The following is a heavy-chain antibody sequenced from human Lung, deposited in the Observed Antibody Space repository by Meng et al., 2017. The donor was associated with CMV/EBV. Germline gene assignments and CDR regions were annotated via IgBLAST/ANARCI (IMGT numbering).Heavy chain of an antibody. V-gene: IGHV3-20*04. CDR2: INWNSGST. Sequence: GGSLRLSCAASGFTFDDYGMSWVRQAPGKGLEWVSGINWNSGSTGFADSVKGRFTISRDNAKNSLYLQMNSLRAEDTALYYCARGLRAAANYYYYGMYVWGGGTTVTVSS. CDR1: GFTFDDYG. J-gene: IGHJ6*04. D-gene: IGHD6-13*01. CDR3: ARGLRAAANYYYYGMYV.